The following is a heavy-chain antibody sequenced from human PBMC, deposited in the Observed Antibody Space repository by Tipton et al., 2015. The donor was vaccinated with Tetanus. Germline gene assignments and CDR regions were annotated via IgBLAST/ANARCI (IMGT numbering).Heavy chain of an antibody. J-gene: IGHJ6*02. V-gene: IGHV4-4*07. CDR1: GGSLSTFY. CDR3: ARDFRERSGTYFSYYYTMDV. Sequence: TLSLTCTVSGGSLSTFYWNWIRQPAGKGLEWIGRIYSSGSTNYNPSLKSRVTMSIDTSKNQFSLELTPVTAADTAVYYCARDFRERSGTYFSYYYTMDVWGQGTTVTVSS. CDR2: IYSSGST. D-gene: IGHD1-26*01.